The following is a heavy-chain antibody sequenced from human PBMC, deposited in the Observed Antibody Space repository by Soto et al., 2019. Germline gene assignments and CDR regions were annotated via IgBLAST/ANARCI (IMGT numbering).Heavy chain of an antibody. V-gene: IGHV5-51*01. CDR1: GYSFTSYR. J-gene: IGHJ6*02. CDR2: IYPGDSDT. D-gene: IGHD6-13*01. CDR3: ARTAAAGKYYYGMDV. Sequence: GDSLKISCKGSGYSFTSYRSGWVRQMPGKGLECMGIIYPGDSDTRYSPSFQGQVTISADKSISTAYLQWSSLKASDTAMYYCARTAAAGKYYYGMDVWGQGTTVTVSS.